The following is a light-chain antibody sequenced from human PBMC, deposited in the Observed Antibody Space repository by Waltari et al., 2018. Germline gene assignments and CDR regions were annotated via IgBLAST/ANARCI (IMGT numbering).Light chain of an antibody. J-gene: IGLJ3*02. CDR1: RSTIGTNT. CDR3: AAWDDSLNGVV. V-gene: IGLV1-44*01. Sequence: QSVLTQPPSASGTPGQRVTIACSGGRSTIGTNTVSWYHPRPGPSPKLLIYSVNQRPSGVPDRFSGSKSGTSASLVISGLQSEDEADYYCAAWDDSLNGVVFGGGTKVTVL. CDR2: SVN.